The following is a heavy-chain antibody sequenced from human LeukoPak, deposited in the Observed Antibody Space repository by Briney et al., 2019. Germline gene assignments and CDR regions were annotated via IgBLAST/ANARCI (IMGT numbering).Heavy chain of an antibody. CDR3: AIGGGSYTINY. D-gene: IGHD1-26*01. CDR2: ISSSSSTI. CDR1: GFTFSSYS. V-gene: IGHV3-48*01. Sequence: GGSLRLSCAASGFTFSSYSMNWVRQAPGKGLEWVSYISSSSSTIYYADSVKGRFTISRDNAKNSLYLQMNSLRAEDTAVYYCAIGGGSYTINYWGQGTLVTVSS. J-gene: IGHJ4*02.